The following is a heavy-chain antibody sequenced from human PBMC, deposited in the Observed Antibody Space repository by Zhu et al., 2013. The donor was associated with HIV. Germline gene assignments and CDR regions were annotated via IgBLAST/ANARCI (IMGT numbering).Heavy chain of an antibody. CDR3: ARGVVGATTIFDYYYYYGMDV. CDR1: GGTFSSYA. J-gene: IGHJ6*02. V-gene: IGHV1-69*01. CDR2: IIPIFGTA. Sequence: QVQLVQSGAEVKKPGSSVKVSCKASGGTFSSYAISWVRQAPGQGLEWMGGIIPIFGTANYAQKFQGRVTITADESTSTAYMELSSLRSEDTAVYYCARGVVGATTIFDYYYYYGMDVWGQGTTVTVSS. D-gene: IGHD1-26*01.